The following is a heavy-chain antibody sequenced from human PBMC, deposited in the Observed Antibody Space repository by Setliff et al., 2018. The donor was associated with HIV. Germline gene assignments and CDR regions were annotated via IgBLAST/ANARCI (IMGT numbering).Heavy chain of an antibody. CDR1: GYNFANYW. V-gene: IGHV5-51*01. Sequence: GESLKISCKGSGYNFANYWIAWVRRVPGKGLEWMGIIYPTDSDTRYSPSFQGQVTISADTSISTAYLQWSSLKASDTAVYYCSRASDPSHRMPPTNYYYYMDVWGKGTKVTSP. D-gene: IGHD2-2*01. J-gene: IGHJ6*03. CDR3: SRASDPSHRMPPTNYYYYMDV. CDR2: IYPTDSDT.